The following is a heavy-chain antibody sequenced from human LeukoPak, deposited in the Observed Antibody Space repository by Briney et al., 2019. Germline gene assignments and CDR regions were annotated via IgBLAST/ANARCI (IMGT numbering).Heavy chain of an antibody. J-gene: IGHJ4*02. CDR1: GYTFTGYG. V-gene: IGHV1-18*01. D-gene: IGHD3-22*01. CDR3: ARDYYYDSSGYVDY. Sequence: GASVKVSCXASGYTFTGYGISWVRQAPGQGLEWMGWISAYNGNANYAQNLQGRITMTTDTSTSTAYMELTSLRSDDTAVYYCARDYYYDSSGYVDYWGQGTLVTVSS. CDR2: ISAYNGNA.